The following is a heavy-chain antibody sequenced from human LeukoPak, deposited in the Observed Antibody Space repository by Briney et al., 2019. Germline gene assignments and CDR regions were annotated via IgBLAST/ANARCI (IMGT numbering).Heavy chain of an antibody. CDR3: ARGSSSYYYYYYYMDV. CDR2: MNPNSGNT. J-gene: IGHJ6*03. Sequence: ASVKVSCKASGYTFTSYDINWVRQDTGQGLEWMGWMNPNSGNTGYAQKFQGRVTIMRNTSISTAYMELSSLRPEDTAVYYCARGSSSYYYYYYYMDVWGKGTTVTVSS. CDR1: GYTFTSYD. D-gene: IGHD6-6*01. V-gene: IGHV1-8*03.